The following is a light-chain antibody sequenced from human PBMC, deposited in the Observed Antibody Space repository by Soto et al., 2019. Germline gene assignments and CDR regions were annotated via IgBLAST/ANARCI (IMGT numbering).Light chain of an antibody. Sequence: DIQMTQSPSSLSASVGDTVTITCRASQSISVHLNWYQQKGGKVPKLLIYAASNLYSGVPSRFSGRGSETDFALTISSLQPEDFATYYCQQSYITPDTFGQGTRLEIK. CDR1: QSISVH. CDR3: QQSYITPDT. J-gene: IGKJ2*01. V-gene: IGKV1-39*01. CDR2: AAS.